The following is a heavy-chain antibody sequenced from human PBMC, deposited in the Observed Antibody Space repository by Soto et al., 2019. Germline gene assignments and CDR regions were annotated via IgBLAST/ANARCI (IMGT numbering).Heavy chain of an antibody. V-gene: IGHV3-23*01. Sequence: GGSLGLSCAASGFTFSSYAMSWVRQAPGKGLEWVSAISGSGGSTYYADSVKGRFTISRDNSKNTLYLQMNSLRAEDTAVYYCAKDLISSWLPQGWFDPWGQGTLVTVSS. D-gene: IGHD6-19*01. CDR3: AKDLISSWLPQGWFDP. CDR1: GFTFSSYA. CDR2: ISGSGGST. J-gene: IGHJ5*02.